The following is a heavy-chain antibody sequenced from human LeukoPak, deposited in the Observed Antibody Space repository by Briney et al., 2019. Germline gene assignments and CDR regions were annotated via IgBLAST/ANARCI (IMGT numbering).Heavy chain of an antibody. CDR3: AKDSSWRPGDLDY. Sequence: PGGSLRLSCAASGFTFSSYGMHWVRQAPGKGLEWVAVISYDGSNKYYADSVKGRFTISRDNSKNTLYLQMNSLRAEDTAVFYCAKDSSWRPGDLDYWGQGTLVTVSS. CDR1: GFTFSSYG. CDR2: ISYDGSNK. D-gene: IGHD6-13*01. J-gene: IGHJ4*02. V-gene: IGHV3-30*18.